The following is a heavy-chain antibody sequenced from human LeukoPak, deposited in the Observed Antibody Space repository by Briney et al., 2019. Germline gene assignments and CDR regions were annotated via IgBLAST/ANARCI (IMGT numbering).Heavy chain of an antibody. D-gene: IGHD3-16*02. V-gene: IGHV4-34*01. CDR1: GGSFSGYY. CDR2: INHSGST. CDR3: AVEPYDYVWGSYRFDY. Sequence: PSETLSLTCAVYGGSFSGYYWSWIRQPPGKGLEWIGEINHSGSTNYNPSLKSRVTISVDTSKNQFSLKLSSVTAADTAVYYCAVEPYDYVWGSYRFDYWGQGTLVTVSS. J-gene: IGHJ4*02.